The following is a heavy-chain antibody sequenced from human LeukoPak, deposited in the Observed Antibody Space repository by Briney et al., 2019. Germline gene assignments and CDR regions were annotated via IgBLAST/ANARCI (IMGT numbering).Heavy chain of an antibody. Sequence: GGSLRLSCAASGFTFSSYGVHWVRQAPGKGLEWVAVIWYDGSKKYYVDSVKGRFTISRDNSKNTLYLQMNSLRAEDTAVYYCARRDGDNDRGFDYWGQGTLVTVSS. CDR1: GFTFSSYG. CDR3: ARRDGDNDRGFDY. V-gene: IGHV3-33*01. CDR2: IWYDGSKK. D-gene: IGHD4-23*01. J-gene: IGHJ4*02.